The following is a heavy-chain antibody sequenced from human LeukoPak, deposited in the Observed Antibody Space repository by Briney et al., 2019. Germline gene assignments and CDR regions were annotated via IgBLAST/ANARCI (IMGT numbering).Heavy chain of an antibody. J-gene: IGHJ6*02. CDR2: INNSGST. CDR3: ASRHYSYYYYGMDV. CDR1: GGSVSGYY. Sequence: SETLSLTCAVYGGSVSGYYWRWIRQPPGKGLEWLGEINNSGSTNYNPSLKSRVTISVDTSKNQFSLKLSSVTAADTAVYYCASRHYSYYYYGMDVWGQGTTVTVSS. D-gene: IGHD3-10*01. V-gene: IGHV4-34*01.